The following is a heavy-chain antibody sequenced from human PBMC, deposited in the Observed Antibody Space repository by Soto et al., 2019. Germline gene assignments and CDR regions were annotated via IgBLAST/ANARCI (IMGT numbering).Heavy chain of an antibody. J-gene: IGHJ5*02. CDR2: ISYTGST. V-gene: IGHV4-61*08. CDR3: ARATLYKGAGNFDP. D-gene: IGHD1-20*01. Sequence: SETLSLTCTVSGGSVSSDGSYWTWIRQPPGKGLEWIGYISYTGSTTYNPSLKSRVTISVDTSKNQFSLKLSSVTAADTAVYFCARATLYKGAGNFDPWGLGTLVTVSS. CDR1: GGSVSSDGSY.